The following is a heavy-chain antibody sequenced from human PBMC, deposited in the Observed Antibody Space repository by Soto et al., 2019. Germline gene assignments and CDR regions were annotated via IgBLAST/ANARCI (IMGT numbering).Heavy chain of an antibody. D-gene: IGHD5-12*01. Sequence: SETLSHTCSVSGASVNSYSWSWIRQSAGKGLEWIWRIYTSASTNYSPSFKGRVTLSVDTSENQVFLKLTSVAAADTAIYYCAKDREEGYNFYYGMDVWGQGATVTVSS. CDR3: AKDREEGYNFYYGMDV. J-gene: IGHJ6*02. V-gene: IGHV4-4*07. CDR1: GASVNSYS. CDR2: IYTSAST.